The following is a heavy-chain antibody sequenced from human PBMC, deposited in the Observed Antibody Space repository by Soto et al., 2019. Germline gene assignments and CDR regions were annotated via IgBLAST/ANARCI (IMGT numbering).Heavy chain of an antibody. CDR2: IIPIFGTA. J-gene: IGHJ6*02. D-gene: IGHD6-6*01. Sequence: QVQLVQSGAEVKKPGSSVKVSCKASGGTFSSYAISWVRQAPGQGLEWMGGIIPIFGTANYAQKFQGRVTITADESTSTAYMELSSLRSEDTAVYYCAVTRLAARPSYYYYGMDVWGQGTTVTVSS. V-gene: IGHV1-69*01. CDR1: GGTFSSYA. CDR3: AVTRLAARPSYYYYGMDV.